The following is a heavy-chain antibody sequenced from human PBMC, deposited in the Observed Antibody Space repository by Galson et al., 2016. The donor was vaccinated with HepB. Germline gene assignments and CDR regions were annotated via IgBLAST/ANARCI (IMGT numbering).Heavy chain of an antibody. CDR1: GFSFSSYS. V-gene: IGHV3-21*01. D-gene: IGHD2-2*02. Sequence: SLRLSCAASGFSFSSYSMNWVRQAPGKGLEWVSSISSTSSYKHYADSVKGRFTISRDNAKNSLYLQMNSLRAEDTAVYFCARAPHRLLYLTLAYYGMDVWGQGTTVTVSS. CDR3: ARAPHRLLYLTLAYYGMDV. CDR2: ISSTSSYK. J-gene: IGHJ6*02.